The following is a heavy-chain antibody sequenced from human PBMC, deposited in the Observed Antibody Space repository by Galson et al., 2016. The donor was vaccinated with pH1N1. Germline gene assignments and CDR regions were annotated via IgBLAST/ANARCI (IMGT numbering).Heavy chain of an antibody. Sequence: QSGAEVKKPGESLKISCKGSGYRFTNSWIGWVRQMPGKGPEWMGIIYLGGSLIRYRPSFQGQVTISADKSINIVYLEWSSLKASDTATYYCARQNDYGDYRGDAFDIWGQGTMVTVSS. D-gene: IGHD4-17*01. CDR3: ARQNDYGDYRGDAFDI. CDR2: IYLGGSLI. V-gene: IGHV5-51*01. J-gene: IGHJ3*02. CDR1: GYRFTNSW.